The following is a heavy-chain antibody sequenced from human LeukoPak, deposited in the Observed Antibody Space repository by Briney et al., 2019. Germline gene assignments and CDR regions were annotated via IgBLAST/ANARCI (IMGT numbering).Heavy chain of an antibody. CDR2: IYSGGST. CDR1: GFTVSSNY. V-gene: IGHV3-53*04. CDR3: ARGGIAAAGTYWFDP. J-gene: IGHJ5*02. Sequence: PGGSLRLSCAASGFTVSSNYMSWVRQAPGKGPEWVSVIYSGGSTYYADSVKGRFTISRHNSKNTLYLQMNSLRAEDTAVYYCARGGIAAAGTYWFDPWGQGTLVTVSS. D-gene: IGHD6-13*01.